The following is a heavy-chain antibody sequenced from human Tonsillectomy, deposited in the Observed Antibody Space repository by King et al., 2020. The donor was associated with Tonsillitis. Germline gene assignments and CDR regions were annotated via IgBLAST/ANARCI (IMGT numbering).Heavy chain of an antibody. J-gene: IGHJ4*02. CDR2: IYDSGST. CDR1: GGSISSYY. D-gene: IGHD6-13*01. Sequence: VQLQESGPGPVKPSETLSLTCTVSGGSISSYYWSWIRQPPGKGLEWIGYIYDSGSTNYNPSLKSRGTISVDTSKNQLSLKLSSVTAADTAVYYCARGSNIAAAGTGYYFDYWGQGTLVTVSS. CDR3: ARGSNIAAAGTGYYFDY. V-gene: IGHV4-59*01.